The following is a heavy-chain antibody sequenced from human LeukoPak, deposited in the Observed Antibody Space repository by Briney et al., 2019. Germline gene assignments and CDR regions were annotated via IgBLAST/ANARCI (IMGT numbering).Heavy chain of an antibody. CDR2: ISSSGSTI. CDR3: ARAQRMIVPNFDY. J-gene: IGHJ4*02. Sequence: GGSLRLSCAASGFTFSSYGMHWVRQAPGKGLEWVSYISSSGSTIYYADSVKGRFTISRDNAKNSLYLQMNSLRAEDTAVYYCARAQRMIVPNFDYWGQGTLVTVSS. D-gene: IGHD3-22*01. V-gene: IGHV3-48*04. CDR1: GFTFSSYG.